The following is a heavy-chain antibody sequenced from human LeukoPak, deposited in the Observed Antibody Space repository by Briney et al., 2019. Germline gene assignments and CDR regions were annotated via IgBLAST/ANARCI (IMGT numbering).Heavy chain of an antibody. CDR2: IYTSGST. Sequence: ARIYTSGSTNYNPSLKSRVTMSVDTSKNQFSLKLSSVTAADTAVYYCASSVYYDFPFDYWGRGTLVTVSS. CDR3: ASSVYYDFPFDY. V-gene: IGHV4-4*07. D-gene: IGHD3-3*01. J-gene: IGHJ4*02.